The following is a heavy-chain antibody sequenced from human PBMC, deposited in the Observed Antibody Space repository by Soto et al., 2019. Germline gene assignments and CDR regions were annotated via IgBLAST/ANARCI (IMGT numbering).Heavy chain of an antibody. CDR2: IKQDGREK. V-gene: IGHV3-7*05. CDR3: ARDAYSTKATFDF. Sequence: EMQLVESGGGLVQPGGSLRLSCAASGFTFSVSWMSWVRQAPGKGLEWVANIKQDGREKYYVDSVKGRFTISRDNAKNSLYLQMNSLRAEDTAVYYCARDAYSTKATFDFWGQGTLVTVSS. D-gene: IGHD2-15*01. CDR1: GFTFSVSW. J-gene: IGHJ4*02.